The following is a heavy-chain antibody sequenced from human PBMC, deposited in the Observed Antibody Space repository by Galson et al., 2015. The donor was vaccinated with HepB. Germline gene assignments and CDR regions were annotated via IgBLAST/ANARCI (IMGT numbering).Heavy chain of an antibody. CDR2: INTNTGKP. CDR3: ARGGRQWFDY. J-gene: IGHJ4*02. Sequence: PVKVSCKASEYNFTNYAMNWVRQAPGQGLEWMGWINTNTGKPTYAQGFTGRFLFSSDTSVSAAYLHITNLKAEDTALYYCARGGRQWFDYWGQGTLVTVSS. V-gene: IGHV7-4-1*02. CDR1: EYNFTNYA. D-gene: IGHD6-19*01.